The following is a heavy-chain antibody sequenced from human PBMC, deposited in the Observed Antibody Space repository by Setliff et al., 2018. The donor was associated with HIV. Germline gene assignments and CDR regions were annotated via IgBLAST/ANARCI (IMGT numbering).Heavy chain of an antibody. CDR2: IFYSGSS. CDR3: ARDGSYYDSSAYLGGRYYYYGMDV. CDR1: GGSISSSSYY. D-gene: IGHD3-22*01. Sequence: SETLSLTCTVSGGSISSSSYYWGWIRQPPGKGLEWIANIFYSGSSYYNPSLKSRVTISVDTSKNQFSLKLSSVTAADTAVYYCARDGSYYDSSAYLGGRYYYYGMDVWGQGTTVTVS. J-gene: IGHJ6*02. V-gene: IGHV4-39*07.